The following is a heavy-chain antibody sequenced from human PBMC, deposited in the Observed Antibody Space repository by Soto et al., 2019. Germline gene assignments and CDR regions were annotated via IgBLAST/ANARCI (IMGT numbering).Heavy chain of an antibody. J-gene: IGHJ6*02. Sequence: PRLSCAASGFTFSSYAMSWVRQAPGKGLEWVSAISGSGGSTYYADSVRGRFTISRDNSKNTLYLQMNSLRAEDTAVYYCAKDRVVVYVWGQGTTVTVSS. CDR3: AKDRVVVYV. V-gene: IGHV3-23*01. D-gene: IGHD2-15*01. CDR1: GFTFSSYA. CDR2: ISGSGGST.